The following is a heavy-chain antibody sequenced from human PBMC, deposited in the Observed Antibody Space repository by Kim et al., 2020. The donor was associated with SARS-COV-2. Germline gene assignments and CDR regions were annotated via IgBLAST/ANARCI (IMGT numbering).Heavy chain of an antibody. V-gene: IGHV3-30*18. Sequence: GGSLRLSCAASGFTFSSYGMHWVRQAPGKGLEWVAVISYDGSNQYYADTVKGRLTISRDNSKKTLYLQMNSLRAEDTAMYYCAKDWYYDFWSGYYPNYYGMDVWGQGTTVTVSS. CDR2: ISYDGSNQ. CDR1: GFTFSSYG. D-gene: IGHD3-3*01. CDR3: AKDWYYDFWSGYYPNYYGMDV. J-gene: IGHJ6*02.